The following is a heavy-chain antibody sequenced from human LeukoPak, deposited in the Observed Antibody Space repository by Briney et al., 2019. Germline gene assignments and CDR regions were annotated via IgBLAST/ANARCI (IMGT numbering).Heavy chain of an antibody. CDR1: GFTFSSYA. V-gene: IGHV3-23*01. Sequence: GGSLRLSCAASGFTFSSYAMSWVRQAPGKGLEWVSAISDSGGTTYYTDSVKARFTISRDNSKDTLYLQMNSLRAEDTAVYYCAKAGCSVTSCYDAFDTWGQGTMVTVSS. J-gene: IGHJ3*02. CDR2: ISDSGGTT. CDR3: AKAGCSVTSCYDAFDT. D-gene: IGHD2-2*01.